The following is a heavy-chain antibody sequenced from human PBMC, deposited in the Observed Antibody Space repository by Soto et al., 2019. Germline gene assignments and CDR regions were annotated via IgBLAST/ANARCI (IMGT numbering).Heavy chain of an antibody. CDR1: GGTFSSYA. CDR2: IIPIFGTA. J-gene: IGHJ6*02. Sequence: ASVKVSCKASGGTFSSYAISWVRQAPGQGLEWMGGIIPIFGTANYAQKFQGRVTITADESTSTAYMELSSLRSEDTAVYYCARLPPTAATAYYYGMDVWRQGTTVTVSS. D-gene: IGHD2-21*02. CDR3: ARLPPTAATAYYYGMDV. V-gene: IGHV1-69*13.